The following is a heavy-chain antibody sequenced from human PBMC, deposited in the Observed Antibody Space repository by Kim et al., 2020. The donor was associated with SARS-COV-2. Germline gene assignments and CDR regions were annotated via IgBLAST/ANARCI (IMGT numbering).Heavy chain of an antibody. J-gene: IGHJ6*02. D-gene: IGHD6-13*01. Sequence: SVKVSCKASGGTFSSYAISWVRQAPGQGLEWMGRIIPILGIANYAQKFQGRVTITADKSTSTAYMELSSLRSEDTAVYYCARGTAAGTAYYYYGMDVWGQGTTVTVSS. CDR1: GGTFSSYA. V-gene: IGHV1-69*04. CDR2: IIPILGIA. CDR3: ARGTAAGTAYYYYGMDV.